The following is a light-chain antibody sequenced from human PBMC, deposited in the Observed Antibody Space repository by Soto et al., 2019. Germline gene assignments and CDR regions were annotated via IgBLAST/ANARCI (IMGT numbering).Light chain of an antibody. J-gene: IGKJ5*01. CDR2: GAS. V-gene: IGKV3-15*01. CDR3: QQYNSYSSIT. CDR1: QSVRSN. Sequence: EIVMTRSPATLSVSPGEIVTLSCRASQSVRSNLAWYQQKPGQAPRLLIYGASTRATGLPDRFSGSGSGTAFTLTISSLQPDDFATYYCQQYNSYSSITFGQGTRLEIK.